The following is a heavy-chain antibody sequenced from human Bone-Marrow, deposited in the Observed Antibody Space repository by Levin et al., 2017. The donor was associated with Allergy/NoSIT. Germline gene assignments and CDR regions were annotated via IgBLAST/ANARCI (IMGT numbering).Heavy chain of an antibody. V-gene: IGHV3-23*01. CDR1: GFTFSNYA. J-gene: IGHJ5*02. CDR2: ISGGAAST. CDR3: AKEGSFYYGSGSYYDS. D-gene: IGHD3-10*01. Sequence: AGGSLRLSCEASGFTFSNYAVTWVRQAPGKGLEWVSSISGGAASTYYAGSVKGRFIISRDDSKSTLYLQMNSLRDEDTAIYHCAKEGSFYYGSGSYYDSWGQGTLVSVSS.